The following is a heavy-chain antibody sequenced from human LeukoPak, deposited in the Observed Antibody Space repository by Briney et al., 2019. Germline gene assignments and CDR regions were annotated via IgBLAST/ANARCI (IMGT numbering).Heavy chain of an antibody. Sequence: ASVKVSCKASGYILTNYAMNWVRQAPGQGLEWMGWINTNTGNPTYAQGFTGRFVFSLDTSVSTAYLQISSLKAEDTAVYYCARVGADTAMVTPPNFDYWGQGTLVTVSS. J-gene: IGHJ4*02. CDR2: INTNTGNP. D-gene: IGHD5-18*01. CDR1: GYILTNYA. CDR3: ARVGADTAMVTPPNFDY. V-gene: IGHV7-4-1*02.